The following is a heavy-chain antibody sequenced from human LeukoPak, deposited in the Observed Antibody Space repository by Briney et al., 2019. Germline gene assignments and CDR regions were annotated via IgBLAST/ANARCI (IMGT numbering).Heavy chain of an antibody. CDR1: GLIFSGYY. J-gene: IGHJ4*02. V-gene: IGHV3-11*01. CDR3: ARVRGYCSSTSCYPYYFDY. CDR2: ITSSGSMM. Sequence: AGGSLRLSCAAPGLIFSGYYMGWIRQAPGKGLEWVSYITSSGSMMYYADSVKGRFTISRDNAKNSPYVQMDSLRAEDTAIYYCARVRGYCSSTSCYPYYFDYWGQGTLVTVSS. D-gene: IGHD2-2*01.